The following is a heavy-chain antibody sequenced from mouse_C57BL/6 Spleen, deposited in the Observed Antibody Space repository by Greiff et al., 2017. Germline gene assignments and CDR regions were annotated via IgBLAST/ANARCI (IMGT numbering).Heavy chain of an antibody. J-gene: IGHJ3*01. D-gene: IGHD2-1*01. Sequence: QVQLKESGAELVRPGTSVKVSCKASGYAFTNYLIEWVKQRPGQGLEWIGVINPGSGGTNYNEKFKGKATLTADKSSSTAYMQLSSLTSEDSAVYFCARYGNPGWFAYWGQGTLVTVSA. V-gene: IGHV1-54*01. CDR1: GYAFTNYL. CDR3: ARYGNPGWFAY. CDR2: INPGSGGT.